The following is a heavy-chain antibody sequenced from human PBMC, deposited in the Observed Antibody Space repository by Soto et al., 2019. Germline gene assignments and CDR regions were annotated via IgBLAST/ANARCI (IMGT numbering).Heavy chain of an antibody. Sequence: SETLSLTCTVSGGSVSSGSYYWSWIRQPPGKGLEWIGYIYYSGSTNYNPSLKSRVTISVDTSKNQFSLKLSSVTAADTAVYYCARGPSIVGAIGSFDYWGQGTLVTVSS. CDR2: IYYSGST. CDR1: GGSVSSGSYY. V-gene: IGHV4-61*01. D-gene: IGHD1-26*01. J-gene: IGHJ4*02. CDR3: ARGPSIVGAIGSFDY.